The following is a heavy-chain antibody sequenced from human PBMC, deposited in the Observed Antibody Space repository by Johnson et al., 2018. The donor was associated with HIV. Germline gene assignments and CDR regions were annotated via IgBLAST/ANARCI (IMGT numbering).Heavy chain of an antibody. CDR2: ISYDGSNK. D-gene: IGHD3-3*02. CDR1: GFTFSNYP. J-gene: IGHJ3*02. CDR3: AKNQEVSREDAFDI. V-gene: IGHV3-30-3*02. Sequence: QVQLVESGGGVVQPGRSLRLSCAASGFTFSNYPMHWVRQAPGKGLEWVAVISYDGSNKYYADSVKGRFTISRDNSKNTLYLQMNSLRAEDTAVYYCAKNQEVSREDAFDIWGQGTMVTVSS.